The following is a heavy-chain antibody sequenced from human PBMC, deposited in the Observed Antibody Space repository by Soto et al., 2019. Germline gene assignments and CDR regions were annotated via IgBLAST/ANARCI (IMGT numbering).Heavy chain of an antibody. CDR1: GGSFSGYY. Sequence: PSETLSLTCAVYGGSFSGYYWSWIRQPPGKGLEWIGEINHSGSTNYNPSLKSRVTISVDTSKNQFSLKLSSVTAADTAVYYCARGRTTVVLDYWGQGTLVT. D-gene: IGHD4-17*01. CDR2: INHSGST. CDR3: ARGRTTVVLDY. J-gene: IGHJ4*02. V-gene: IGHV4-34*01.